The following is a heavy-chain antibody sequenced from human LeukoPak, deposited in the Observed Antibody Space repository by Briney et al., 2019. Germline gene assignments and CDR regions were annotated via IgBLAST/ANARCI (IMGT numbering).Heavy chain of an antibody. Sequence: SETLSLTCRVSGGSIRSTTYYWGWIRQPPGKGLEWIGSIYYSGNTYYSPSLMSRVTISVDTSKNQFSLNLSSVTAADTAVYFCARAPHFFDTSGSRYYFDYWGQGALVTVSS. CDR3: ARAPHFFDTSGSRYYFDY. J-gene: IGHJ4*02. CDR1: GGSIRSTTYY. D-gene: IGHD3-22*01. CDR2: IYYSGNT. V-gene: IGHV4-39*07.